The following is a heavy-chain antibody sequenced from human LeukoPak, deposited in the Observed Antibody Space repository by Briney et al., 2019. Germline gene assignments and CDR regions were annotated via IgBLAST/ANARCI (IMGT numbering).Heavy chain of an antibody. V-gene: IGHV1-69*06. CDR3: ASPSYSSSRYEPATQFDY. Sequence: SVKVSCKASGGTFSSYAISWVRQAPGQGLEWMGGIIPIFGTANYAQKFQGRVTITADKSTSTAYMELSSLRSEDTAVYYCASPSYSSSRYEPATQFDYWGQGTLVTVSS. J-gene: IGHJ4*02. D-gene: IGHD6-13*01. CDR2: IIPIFGTA. CDR1: GGTFSSYA.